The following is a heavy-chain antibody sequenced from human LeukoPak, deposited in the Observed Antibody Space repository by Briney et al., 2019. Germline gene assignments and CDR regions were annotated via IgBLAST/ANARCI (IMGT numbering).Heavy chain of an antibody. CDR2: ISSSSSYI. J-gene: IGHJ5*02. Sequence: GGSLRLSCAASGFTFSSYSMNWVRQAPGKGLEWVSSISSSSSYIYYADSVKGRFTISRDNAKNSLYLQMNSLRAEDTAVYYCAREGMWGNWFDPWGQGTLVTVSS. V-gene: IGHV3-21*01. D-gene: IGHD3-16*01. CDR1: GFTFSSYS. CDR3: AREGMWGNWFDP.